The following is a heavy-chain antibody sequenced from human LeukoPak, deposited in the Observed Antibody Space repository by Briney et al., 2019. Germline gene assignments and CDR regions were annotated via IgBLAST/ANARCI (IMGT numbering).Heavy chain of an antibody. CDR3: ARAGTYDILTGYYH. CDR1: GGSISSYY. J-gene: IGHJ5*02. Sequence: PSETLSLTCTVSGGSISSYYWSWIRQPPGKGLEWIGYIYYSGSTNYSPSLKSRVTISVDTSKNQFSLKLSSVTAADTAVYYCARAGTYDILTGYYHWGQGTLVTVSS. D-gene: IGHD3-9*01. V-gene: IGHV4-59*01. CDR2: IYYSGST.